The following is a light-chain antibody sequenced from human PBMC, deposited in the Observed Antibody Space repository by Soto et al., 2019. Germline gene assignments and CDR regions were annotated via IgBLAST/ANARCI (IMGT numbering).Light chain of an antibody. CDR1: QDISNY. CDR2: AAS. Sequence: DIQMTQSPSSLSASVGDRVTITCRASQDISNYLAWYQQKPGKVPKLLIYAASTLQSGVPSRFSGSGSGTAFTLTISSLQPESVSTYYCQKYNSAPPGTFGQGTKVDIK. CDR3: QKYNSAPPGT. J-gene: IGKJ1*01. V-gene: IGKV1-27*01.